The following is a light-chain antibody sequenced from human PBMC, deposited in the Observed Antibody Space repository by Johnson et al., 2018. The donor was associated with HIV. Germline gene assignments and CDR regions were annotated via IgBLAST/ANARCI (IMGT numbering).Light chain of an antibody. CDR1: SSNIGNNY. V-gene: IGLV1-51*01. CDR3: GTWDSNLRKV. J-gene: IGLJ1*01. CDR2: ENN. Sequence: QSVLTQPPSVSAAPGQKVTISCSGSSSNIGNNYVSWYRQLPGTAPKLLIYENNKRPSGIPDRFSGSKSGTSATLGITGLQTGDEADYYCGTWDSNLRKVFGTGPKVTVL.